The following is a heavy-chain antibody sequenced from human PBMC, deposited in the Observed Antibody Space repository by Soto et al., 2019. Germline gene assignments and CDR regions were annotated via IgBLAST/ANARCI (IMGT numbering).Heavy chain of an antibody. D-gene: IGHD3-22*01. CDR2: ISGSGGST. CDR1: GFTFSSYA. V-gene: IGHV3-23*01. Sequence: TGGSLRLSCAASGFTFSSYAMSWVRQSPGMGLEWVSAISGSGGSTYYADSVKGRFTISRDNSKNTLYLQMNSLRAEDTAVYYCAKNDPDERSSGLFDYWGQGTLVTVSS. CDR3: AKNDPDERSSGLFDY. J-gene: IGHJ4*02.